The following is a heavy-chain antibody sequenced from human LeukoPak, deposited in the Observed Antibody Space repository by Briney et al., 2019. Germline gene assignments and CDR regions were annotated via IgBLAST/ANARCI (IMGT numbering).Heavy chain of an antibody. CDR1: GFTFSSYS. CDR3: ATRTNYDFWSGPAPGYYYYGMDV. D-gene: IGHD3-3*01. Sequence: PGGSLRLSCAASGFTFSSYSMNWVRQAPGKGLEWVSSISSSSSYIYYADSVKGRFTISRDNAKNSLYLQMNSLRAEDTAVYYCATRTNYDFWSGPAPGYYYYGMDVWGQGTTVTVSS. J-gene: IGHJ6*02. V-gene: IGHV3-21*04. CDR2: ISSSSSYI.